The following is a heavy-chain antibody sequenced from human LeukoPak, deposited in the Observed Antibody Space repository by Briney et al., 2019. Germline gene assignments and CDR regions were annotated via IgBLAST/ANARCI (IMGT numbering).Heavy chain of an antibody. J-gene: IGHJ4*02. CDR3: ASSSEGEFDY. V-gene: IGHV3-11*01. D-gene: IGHD3-10*01. CDR2: ISTSGRTI. Sequence: GGSLRLSCAASGFTFSDSYMSWIRQAPGKGLERVSYISTSGRTIYYADSVKGRFTISSDNAKNSLYLQMNSLRAEDTAVYYCASSSEGEFDYWGQGTLVTVSS. CDR1: GFTFSDSY.